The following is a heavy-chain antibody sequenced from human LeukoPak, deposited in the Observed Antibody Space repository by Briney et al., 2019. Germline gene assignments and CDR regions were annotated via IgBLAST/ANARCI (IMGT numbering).Heavy chain of an antibody. CDR1: GYSISSGYY. J-gene: IGHJ4*02. V-gene: IGHV4-38-2*02. Sequence: SETLSFICTVSGYSISSGYYWGWIRQSPGKGLEWIGSIYHAGSTFHNPSLKSRVTISVDTSKNQFSLKVNSVTAADTAVYYCARGYNSGWYAYWGQGTLVTVSS. CDR3: ARGYNSGWYAY. D-gene: IGHD6-19*01. CDR2: IYHAGST.